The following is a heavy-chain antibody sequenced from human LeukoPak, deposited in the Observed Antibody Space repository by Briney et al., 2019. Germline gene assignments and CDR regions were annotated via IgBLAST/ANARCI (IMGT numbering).Heavy chain of an antibody. D-gene: IGHD3-10*01. CDR3: AKNVEYGSGSYPLDY. CDR1: GFTFSSYG. CDR2: ISYDGSNK. J-gene: IGHJ4*02. Sequence: GGSLRLSCAASGFTFSSYGMHWVRQAPGKGLEWVAVISYDGSNKYYADSVKGRFTISRDNSKNTLYLQLNSLRAEDTAVYYCAKNVEYGSGSYPLDYWGQGTLVTVSS. V-gene: IGHV3-30*18.